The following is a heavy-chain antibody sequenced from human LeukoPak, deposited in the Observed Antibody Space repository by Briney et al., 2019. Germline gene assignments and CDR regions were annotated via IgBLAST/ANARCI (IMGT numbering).Heavy chain of an antibody. CDR3: AREGYSSSWYYFDY. CDR1: GGSISSYY. CDR2: IYYSGST. J-gene: IGHJ4*02. D-gene: IGHD6-13*01. Sequence: SETLSLTCTVSGGSISSYYWSWIRQPPGKGLEWIGYIYYSGSTNYNPSLKSRVTISVDTSKNQFSLKLSSVTAADTAVYYCAREGYSSSWYYFDYWGQGTLVTVSS. V-gene: IGHV4-59*12.